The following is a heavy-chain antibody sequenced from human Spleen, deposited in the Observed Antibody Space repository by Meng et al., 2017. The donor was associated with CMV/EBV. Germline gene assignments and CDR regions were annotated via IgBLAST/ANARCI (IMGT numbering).Heavy chain of an antibody. CDR2: IYPGDSDI. J-gene: IGHJ5*02. V-gene: IGHV5-51*01. Sequence: GGSLRLSCKGSGYSFSNYWIAWVRQIPGKGLEWMGMIYPGDSDIRYSPSFQGQVTFSADKSISTAYLQWSSLKASDTAMYYCARLDYLDSSGYRSRYHWFDPWGQGALVTVSS. CDR1: GYSFSNYW. CDR3: ARLDYLDSSGYRSRYHWFDP. D-gene: IGHD3-22*01.